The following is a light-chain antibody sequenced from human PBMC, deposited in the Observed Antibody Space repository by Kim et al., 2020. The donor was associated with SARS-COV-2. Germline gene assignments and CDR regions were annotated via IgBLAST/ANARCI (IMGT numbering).Light chain of an antibody. CDR3: QQYNSFPWT. Sequence: DIQMTQFPSTVSASVGDRVTITCRASHYVSVWLAWYQQKPGRAPKLLIYQTSSLESGVPSRFSGSGSGTEFSLTISSLQPDDFATYYCQQYNSFPWTFGQGTKLDIK. CDR1: HYVSVW. V-gene: IGKV1-5*03. J-gene: IGKJ1*01. CDR2: QTS.